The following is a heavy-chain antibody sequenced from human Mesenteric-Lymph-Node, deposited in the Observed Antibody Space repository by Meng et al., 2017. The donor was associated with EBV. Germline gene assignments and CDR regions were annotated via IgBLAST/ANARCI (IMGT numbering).Heavy chain of an antibody. CDR2: ISAYSGKT. V-gene: IGHV1-18*01. CDR1: GYIFTEYG. D-gene: IGHD6-13*01. Sequence: QIQLVQSGAEVKKPGASVKVSCKASGYIFTEYGFSWVRQAPGHGFEWMGWISAYSGKTHYTQNFQGRVTMTTDTSTNTGYMELRSLTSDDTAVYYCARDLGIAGYYFDYWGQGTLVTVSS. J-gene: IGHJ4*02. CDR3: ARDLGIAGYYFDY.